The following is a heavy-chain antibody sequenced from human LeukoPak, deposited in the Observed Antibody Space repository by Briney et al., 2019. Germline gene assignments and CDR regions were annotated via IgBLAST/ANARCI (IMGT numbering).Heavy chain of an antibody. Sequence: GRSLRLSCAASGFTLSSHSMHWVRRAPGKGLEWVAFISNDRSNKYYSASVKSRLTTSTDNYKNTLYLQIINRRGEDATVYYCWKSRGGPSSCDYWGQGTLVTVSS. CDR1: GFTLSSHS. D-gene: IGHD2-15*01. CDR2: ISNDRSNK. CDR3: WKSRGGPSSCDY. J-gene: IGHJ4*02. V-gene: IGHV3-30*18.